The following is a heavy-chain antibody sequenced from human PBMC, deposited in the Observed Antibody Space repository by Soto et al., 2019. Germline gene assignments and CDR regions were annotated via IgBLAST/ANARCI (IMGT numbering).Heavy chain of an antibody. CDR1: GGTFISYT. J-gene: IGHJ4*02. D-gene: IGHD2-15*01. CDR3: ARDLVPGYCSGGSWVGSLQFDY. Sequence: QVQLVQSGAEVNKPGSSVKVSCTASGGTFISYTISWLRQAPGQGLAWRGRIIPTVGIANYAQKLEGRVPITADKTTSTGYMELSSLSSEDTAVYYCARDLVPGYCSGGSWVGSLQFDYWGQGTLVTVSS. V-gene: IGHV1-69*08. CDR2: IIPTVGIA.